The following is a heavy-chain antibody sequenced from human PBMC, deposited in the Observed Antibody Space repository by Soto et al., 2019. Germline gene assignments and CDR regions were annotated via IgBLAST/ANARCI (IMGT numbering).Heavy chain of an antibody. Sequence: ASVKFSCKASGYTFTSYGISWVRQAPGQGLEWMGWISAYNGNTSYAQKLQGRVTMTTDTSTSTAYMELRSLRSDDTAVYYCARDIIAVAGTMPYYYYGMDVWGKGTTVPVSS. D-gene: IGHD6-19*01. CDR2: ISAYNGNT. CDR3: ARDIIAVAGTMPYYYYGMDV. J-gene: IGHJ6*04. CDR1: GYTFTSYG. V-gene: IGHV1-18*01.